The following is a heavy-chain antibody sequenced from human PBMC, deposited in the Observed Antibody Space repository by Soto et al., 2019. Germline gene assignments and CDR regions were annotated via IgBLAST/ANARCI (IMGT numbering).Heavy chain of an antibody. CDR2: INPNIGGT. J-gene: IGHJ5*02. CDR1: GYIFTDYY. Sequence: ASVKVSCKASGYIFTDYYMNWVRQAPGQGLEWMGRINPNIGGTDYAQKFQGRVTLTMDTSISTAYMELCRLTSDDTAVYYCARPYCGTNSCHNWFDPWGQGTLVT. D-gene: IGHD2-21*01. CDR3: ARPYCGTNSCHNWFDP. V-gene: IGHV1-2*06.